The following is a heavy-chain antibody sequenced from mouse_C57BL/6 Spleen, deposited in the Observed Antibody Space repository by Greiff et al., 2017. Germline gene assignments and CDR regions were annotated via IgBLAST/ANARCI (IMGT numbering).Heavy chain of an antibody. CDR3: TRGGFYYCLAKGY. D-gene: IGHD2-1*01. CDR1: GYTFTDYE. CDR2: IDPETGGT. V-gene: IGHV1-15*01. J-gene: IGHJ4*01. Sequence: QVQLQQSGAELVRPGASVTLSCKASGYTFTDYEMHWVKQTPVHGLEWIGAIDPETGGTSYNQKLKGKAILTADKSSSTAYMERRILSYEDSAVYYDTRGGFYYCLAKGYWGQGTSVTVSS.